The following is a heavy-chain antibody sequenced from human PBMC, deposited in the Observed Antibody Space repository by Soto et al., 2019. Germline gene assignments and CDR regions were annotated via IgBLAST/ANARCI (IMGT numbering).Heavy chain of an antibody. Sequence: QVQLVQSGAEVKKPGASVKVSCKASGYTFTSYGISWVRQAPGQGLEWMGWISAYNGNTNYAQKLQGRVTMTTDTSTSTAYMELRSLRSDDTAVYYCAREGCVVPAATQIPLFDYWGQGTLVTVSS. CDR1: GYTFTSYG. D-gene: IGHD2-2*01. J-gene: IGHJ4*02. CDR2: ISAYNGNT. V-gene: IGHV1-18*01. CDR3: AREGCVVPAATQIPLFDY.